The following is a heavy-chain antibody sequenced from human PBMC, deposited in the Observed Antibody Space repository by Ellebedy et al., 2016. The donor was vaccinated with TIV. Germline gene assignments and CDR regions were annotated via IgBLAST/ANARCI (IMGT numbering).Heavy chain of an antibody. D-gene: IGHD1-26*01. Sequence: AASVKVSCKASGYTFTGYYMHWVRQAPGQGLEWMGWINPNSGGTNYAQKFQCWVTMTRDTSISTAYMELSRLRSDDTAVYYCARDGGSYSDFDYWGQGTLVTVSS. CDR3: ARDGGSYSDFDY. CDR2: INPNSGGT. V-gene: IGHV1-2*04. CDR1: GYTFTGYY. J-gene: IGHJ4*02.